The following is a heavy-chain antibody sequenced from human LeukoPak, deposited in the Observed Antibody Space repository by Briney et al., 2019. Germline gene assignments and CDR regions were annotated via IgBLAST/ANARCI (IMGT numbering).Heavy chain of an antibody. CDR1: GGSFSGYY. Sequence: SETLSLTCAVYGGSFSGYYWSWIRQPPGKGLEWIGEINHNGSTNYNPSLKSRVTISVDTSKNQFSLKLSSVTAADTAVYYCARVGGGSGSQMFDYWGQGTLVTVSS. CDR3: ARVGGGSGSQMFDY. CDR2: INHNGST. J-gene: IGHJ4*02. V-gene: IGHV4-34*01. D-gene: IGHD1-26*01.